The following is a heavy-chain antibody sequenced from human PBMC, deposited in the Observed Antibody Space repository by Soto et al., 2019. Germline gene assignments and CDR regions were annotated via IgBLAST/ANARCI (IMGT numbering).Heavy chain of an antibody. CDR2: ISAYNGNT. D-gene: IGHD3-9*01. CDR1: GYTFTSYG. Sequence: GASVKVSCKASGYTFTSYGISWVRQAPGQGLEWMGWISAYNGNTNYAQKLQGRVTMTTDTSTSTAYMELRSLRSDDTAVYYCAITPGQIDKFDAFAIPGQGTIVTGSS. V-gene: IGHV1-18*01. J-gene: IGHJ3*02. CDR3: AITPGQIDKFDAFAI.